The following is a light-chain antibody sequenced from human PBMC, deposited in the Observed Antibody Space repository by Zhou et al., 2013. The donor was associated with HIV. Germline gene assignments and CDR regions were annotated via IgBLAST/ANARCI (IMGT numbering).Light chain of an antibody. Sequence: EIVLTQSPATLSLSPGERATLSCRASQSVSSYLAWYQQKPGQAPRLLIYDASKRATGIPARFSGSGSGTEFTLTISSLQSEDFAVYYCQQYNSWPRTFGQGTKVDIK. CDR1: QSVSSY. CDR2: DAS. CDR3: QQYNSWPRT. V-gene: IGKV3-11*01. J-gene: IGKJ1*01.